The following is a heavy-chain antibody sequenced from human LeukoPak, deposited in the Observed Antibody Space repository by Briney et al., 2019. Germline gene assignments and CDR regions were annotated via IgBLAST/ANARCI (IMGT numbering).Heavy chain of an antibody. V-gene: IGHV1-18*01. CDR1: GYTFTSYG. Sequence: GASVKVSCKTSGYTFTSYGISWVRQAPGQGVEWMGWISAYNGNTNYAQKLQGRVTMTTDTSTSTAYMELRSLRSDDTAVYYCARGYRLSAYSSSWYSALKNTVKYGTRALGFDYWGQGTLDTVSS. D-gene: IGHD6-13*01. CDR3: ARGYRLSAYSSSWYSALKNTVKYGTRALGFDY. CDR2: ISAYNGNT. J-gene: IGHJ4*02.